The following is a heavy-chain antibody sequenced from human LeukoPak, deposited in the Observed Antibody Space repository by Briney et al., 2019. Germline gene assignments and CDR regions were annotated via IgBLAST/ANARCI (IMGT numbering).Heavy chain of an antibody. V-gene: IGHV3-30*02. CDR2: IRYDGTNK. Sequence: QTGGSLRLSCAASGFTFSSYGIHWVRQAPGKGLEWVAFIRYDGTNKYYADSVKGRFTISRDNSKNTLSLQMNSLRTEDTAVYYCARFYANEWALPHWGQGTLVTVSS. D-gene: IGHD1-26*01. CDR3: ARFYANEWALPH. J-gene: IGHJ4*02. CDR1: GFTFSSYG.